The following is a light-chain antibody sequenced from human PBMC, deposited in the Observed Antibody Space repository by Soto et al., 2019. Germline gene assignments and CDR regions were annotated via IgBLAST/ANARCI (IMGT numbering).Light chain of an antibody. Sequence: EIVLTQSPGTLSLSPGERATLSCRASPSVSSSYLAWYQQKPGPAPRPLIYGASSRAIGIPDRFSGSGSGTDFTLTISRLEPEDVAVYYGQQYGSSPWTVGQGTKVEIK. CDR2: GAS. J-gene: IGKJ1*01. CDR1: PSVSSSY. CDR3: QQYGSSPWT. V-gene: IGKV3-20*01.